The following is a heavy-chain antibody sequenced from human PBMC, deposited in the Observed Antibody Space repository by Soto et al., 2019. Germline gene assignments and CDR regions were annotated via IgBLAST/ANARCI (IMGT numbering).Heavy chain of an antibody. V-gene: IGHV1-3*05. Sequence: QVQLVQSGAEEKKPGASVKVSCKASGYTFTSYAMHWVRQAPGQRLEWMGWINAGNGNTKYSQKFQGRVTITRDTSAGAGYMGLSSLISEGTVVYYCAGSIVVVTARDYGGQGTLVTVSS. CDR1: GYTFTSYA. CDR2: INAGNGNT. D-gene: IGHD2-21*02. CDR3: AGSIVVVTARDY. J-gene: IGHJ4*02.